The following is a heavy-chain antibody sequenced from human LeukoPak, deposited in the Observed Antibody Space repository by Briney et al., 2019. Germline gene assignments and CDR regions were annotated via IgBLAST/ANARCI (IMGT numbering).Heavy chain of an antibody. V-gene: IGHV3-53*01. CDR3: ARVGSDFWSGYYIFDY. D-gene: IGHD3-3*01. Sequence: GGSLRPSCEASGFTFSGNWMSWVRQAAGQGLEWVSVIDSGGDTYYADSVKGRFTISRANSKNTLSRQMNSLSASDTAVYSYARVGSDFWSGYYIFDYWGQGTLVTVSS. CDR1: GFTFSGNW. CDR2: IDSGGDT. J-gene: IGHJ4*02.